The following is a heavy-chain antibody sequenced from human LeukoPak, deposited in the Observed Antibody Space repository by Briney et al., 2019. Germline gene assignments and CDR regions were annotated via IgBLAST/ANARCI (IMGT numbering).Heavy chain of an antibody. CDR1: GFTFSYYW. CDR3: ARGSAAGDY. D-gene: IGHD3-10*01. Sequence: GGSLRLSCAASGFTFSYYWMHWVRQAPGKGLVWVSRISSDGSSASYADSLKGRLTMSRDNAKNTLYLQMNSLRAEDTAVYYCARGSAAGDYWGQGTLVTVSS. CDR2: ISSDGSSA. V-gene: IGHV3-74*01. J-gene: IGHJ4*02.